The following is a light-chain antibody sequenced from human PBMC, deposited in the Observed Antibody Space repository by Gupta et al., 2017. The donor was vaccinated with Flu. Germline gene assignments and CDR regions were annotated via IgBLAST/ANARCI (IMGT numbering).Light chain of an antibody. J-gene: IGLJ3*02. V-gene: IGLV1-47*01. CDR2: KNN. CDR3: AAGDDNQSGMV. Sequence: WYQQHPGSTPNLLISKNNLRPSGVPARFSGSKSGSSASLAISGLQAEDEAIYYCAAGDDNQSGMVFGGGTTLTVL.